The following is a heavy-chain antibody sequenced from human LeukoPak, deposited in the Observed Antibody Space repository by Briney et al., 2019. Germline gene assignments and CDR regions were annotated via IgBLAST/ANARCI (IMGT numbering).Heavy chain of an antibody. Sequence: GGSLRLSCAASGFTFSTYWMSWVRQAPGKGLEWVASIKQDGSEKYYLDSVKGRFTISRDNAKNSLYLQMNSLRAEDTAVYFCTREAAAGIDYWGQGTLVTVSS. CDR2: IKQDGSEK. V-gene: IGHV3-7*01. J-gene: IGHJ4*02. CDR1: GFTFSTYW. CDR3: TREAAAGIDY. D-gene: IGHD6-13*01.